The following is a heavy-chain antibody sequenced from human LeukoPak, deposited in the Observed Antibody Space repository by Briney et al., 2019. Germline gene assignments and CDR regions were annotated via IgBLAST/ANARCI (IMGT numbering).Heavy chain of an antibody. Sequence: GGSLRLSCAASGFTFSSYWMSWVRQAPGKGLEWVANMNEDGSEKDYVDSVKGRFTISRDNARKSLCLQMSSLRAEDTAVYYCATYSHWLAGDVWGQGTTVTVSS. CDR3: ATYSHWLAGDV. CDR2: MNEDGSEK. CDR1: GFTFSSYW. V-gene: IGHV3-7*01. J-gene: IGHJ6*02. D-gene: IGHD3-9*01.